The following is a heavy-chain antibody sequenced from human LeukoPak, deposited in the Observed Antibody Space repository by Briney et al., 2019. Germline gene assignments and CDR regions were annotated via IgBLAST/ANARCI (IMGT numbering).Heavy chain of an antibody. Sequence: SETLSLTXTVSGGSISSSRDYWGWIRQPPGKGLEWIGSIYYSGSAYYNPSLKSRVTISVDTSKKQFSLKLSSVTAADTAVYYCARHVEIAVAGPIDYWGQGTLVTVSS. CDR3: ARHVEIAVAGPIDY. CDR2: IYYSGSA. CDR1: GGSISSSRDY. J-gene: IGHJ4*02. V-gene: IGHV4-39*01. D-gene: IGHD6-19*01.